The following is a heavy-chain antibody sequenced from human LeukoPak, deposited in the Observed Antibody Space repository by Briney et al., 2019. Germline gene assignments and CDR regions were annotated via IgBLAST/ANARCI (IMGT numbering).Heavy chain of an antibody. J-gene: IGHJ4*02. D-gene: IGHD2-15*01. CDR3: AKALKRYCSGGSCHYFDQ. Sequence: PGGSLRLSWAASGFTFSSYAMSWVRQAPGKGLEWVSGISWSSVSIGYAVSVKGRFTISRDNAKKSLYLQMNSLRAEDTALYYCAKALKRYCSGGSCHYFDQWGQGTLVTVSS. V-gene: IGHV3-9*01. CDR1: GFTFSSYA. CDR2: ISWSSVSI.